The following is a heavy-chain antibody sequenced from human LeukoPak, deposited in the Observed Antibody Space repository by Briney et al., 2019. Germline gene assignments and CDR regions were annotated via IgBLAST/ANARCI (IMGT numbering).Heavy chain of an antibody. D-gene: IGHD3-3*01. CDR2: ISAYNGQT. CDR1: GGTFISYA. V-gene: IGHV1-18*01. Sequence: ASVKVSCKASGGTFISYAIIWVRQAPGQGLEWMGRISAYNGQTNYAQKLQGRVTMTTDTSRSTAYMELRSLRSDDTAVYYCARRGKGVASGYDYWGQGTLVTVSS. J-gene: IGHJ4*02. CDR3: ARRGKGVASGYDY.